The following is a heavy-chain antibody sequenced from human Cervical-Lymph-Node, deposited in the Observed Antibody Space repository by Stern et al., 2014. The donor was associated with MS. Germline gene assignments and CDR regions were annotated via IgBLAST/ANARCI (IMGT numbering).Heavy chain of an antibody. J-gene: IGHJ4*02. CDR3: ARSTGWDSSVDY. D-gene: IGHD3-22*01. CDR2: IYYSGST. V-gene: IGHV4-39*01. CDR1: GGSISSSSYY. Sequence: VQLVESGPGLVKPSETLSLTCTVSGGSISSSSYYWGWIRQPPGKGLEWIGSIYYSGSTYYNPSLKSRVTISVDTSKTQFPLKLSSVTAADTAVYYCARSTGWDSSVDYWGQGTLVTVSS.